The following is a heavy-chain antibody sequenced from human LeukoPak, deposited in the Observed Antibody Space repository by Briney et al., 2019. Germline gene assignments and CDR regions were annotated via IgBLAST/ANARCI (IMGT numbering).Heavy chain of an antibody. CDR3: ARDSGGALDC. CDR2: ISPDGRDT. D-gene: IGHD3-10*01. J-gene: IGHJ4*02. Sequence: GGSLRLSCEAPGFSFSGYWMGWVRQAPGKGLEWLANISPDGRDTFYVDSVKGRFTISRDNAKNSLYLQMNSLRVEDTAVYYCARDSGGALDCWGQGTLVTVSS. V-gene: IGHV3-7*01. CDR1: GFSFSGYW.